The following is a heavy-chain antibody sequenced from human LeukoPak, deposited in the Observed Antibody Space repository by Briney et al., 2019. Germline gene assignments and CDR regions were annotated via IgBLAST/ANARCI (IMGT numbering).Heavy chain of an antibody. CDR2: INHSGST. D-gene: IGHD3-9*01. CDR1: GGSFSGYY. Sequence: PSETLSLTCAVYGGSFSGYYWSWIRQPPGKGLEWIGEINHSGSTNYNPSLKSRVTISVDTSKNQFSLKLSSVTAADTAVYYCARADILTGYFFGYWGQGTLVTVSS. CDR3: ARADILTGYFFGY. J-gene: IGHJ4*02. V-gene: IGHV4-34*01.